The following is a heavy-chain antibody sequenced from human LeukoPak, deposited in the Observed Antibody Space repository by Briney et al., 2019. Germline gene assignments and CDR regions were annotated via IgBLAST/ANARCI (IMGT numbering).Heavy chain of an antibody. CDR1: GGSFSGYY. D-gene: IGHD2-2*01. Sequence: SETLSLTCAVYGGSFSGYYWSWIRQPPGKGLEWIGEINHSGSTNYNPSLKSRVTISVDTSKNQFSLKLSSVTAADTAVYYCARGISKRVVPAALNWFDPWGQGTLVTVSS. CDR2: INHSGST. J-gene: IGHJ5*02. CDR3: ARGISKRVVPAALNWFDP. V-gene: IGHV4-34*01.